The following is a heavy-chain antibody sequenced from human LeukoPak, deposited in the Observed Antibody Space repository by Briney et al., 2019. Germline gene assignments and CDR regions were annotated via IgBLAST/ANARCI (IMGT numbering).Heavy chain of an antibody. Sequence: ASVKVSCKTSGYTFTEYSIHWVRQAPGQGLQWMGRINPNSGGAHYAQKFQGRVTLTRDTSITTAYMELSRLRSDDTAVYYCARDYDYVWGSFPTYYFDFWGQGTLVTVSS. J-gene: IGHJ4*02. V-gene: IGHV1-2*02. CDR2: INPNSGGA. D-gene: IGHD3-16*01. CDR1: GYTFTEYS. CDR3: ARDYDYVWGSFPTYYFDF.